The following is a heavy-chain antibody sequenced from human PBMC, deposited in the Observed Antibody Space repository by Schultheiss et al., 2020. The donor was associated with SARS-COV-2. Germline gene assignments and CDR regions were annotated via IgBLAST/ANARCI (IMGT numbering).Heavy chain of an antibody. CDR1: GFTFSDYY. J-gene: IGHJ6*02. D-gene: IGHD1-26*01. CDR3: ARDKSRVGVTLGMYYGMDV. Sequence: GESLKISCAAFGFTFSDYYMSWIRQAPGKGLEWVSYISYSGSPIYYADSVKGRFTISGDNAKNSLYLQMNSLRAEDTAVYYCARDKSRVGVTLGMYYGMDVWGQGTTVTVSS. CDR2: ISYSGSPI. V-gene: IGHV3-11*01.